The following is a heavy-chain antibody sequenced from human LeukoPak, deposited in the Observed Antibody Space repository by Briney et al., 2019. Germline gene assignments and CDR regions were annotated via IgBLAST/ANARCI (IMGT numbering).Heavy chain of an antibody. D-gene: IGHD5-18*01. CDR1: EFTFSDYY. J-gene: IGHJ3*02. Sequence: GGPLTLSCAASEFTFSDYYMSWIRQAPGKVLEWVSYISSSGCTIYYADSVKGRFTISRDNAKNSLYLQMNSLRAEDTAVYYCASLGVDTAMADAFDIWGQGTMVTVSS. V-gene: IGHV3-11*01. CDR3: ASLGVDTAMADAFDI. CDR2: ISSSGCTI.